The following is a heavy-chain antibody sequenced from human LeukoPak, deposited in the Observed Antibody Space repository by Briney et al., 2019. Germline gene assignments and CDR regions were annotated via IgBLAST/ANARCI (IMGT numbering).Heavy chain of an antibody. Sequence: SETLSLTCTVSGGSISSSSYYWGWIRQPPGKGLEWIGSIYYSGSTYYNPSLKSRVTISVDTSKNQFSLKLSSATAADTAVYYCARRRYCSSTSCYAVNYYFDYWGQGTLVTVSS. J-gene: IGHJ4*02. D-gene: IGHD2-2*01. V-gene: IGHV4-39*01. CDR2: IYYSGST. CDR1: GGSISSSSYY. CDR3: ARRRYCSSTSCYAVNYYFDY.